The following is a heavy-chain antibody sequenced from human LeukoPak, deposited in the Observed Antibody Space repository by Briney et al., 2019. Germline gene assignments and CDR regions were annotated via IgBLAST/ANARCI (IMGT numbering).Heavy chain of an antibody. Sequence: SVKVSCKASGYTFTSYGISWVRQAPGQGLEWMGWICAYNGNTNYAQKLQGRVTMTPDTSTSTAYMELRSLRSDDTAVYYCARSPTRRNPTGPHWFDPWGQGTLVTVSS. CDR2: ICAYNGNT. J-gene: IGHJ5*02. CDR3: ARSPTRRNPTGPHWFDP. V-gene: IGHV1-18*01. D-gene: IGHD1-1*01. CDR1: GYTFTSYG.